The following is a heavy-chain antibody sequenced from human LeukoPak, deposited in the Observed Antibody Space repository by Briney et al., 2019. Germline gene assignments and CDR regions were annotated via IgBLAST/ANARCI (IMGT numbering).Heavy chain of an antibody. J-gene: IGHJ3*02. Sequence: SVKVSCKASGGTFSSYAISWVRQAPGQGLEWMGGIIPIFGTANYAQKFQGRVTITADESTSTAYMKLSSLRSEDTAVYYCARGNTRYYYDSSGYLEDAFDIWGQGTMVTVSS. CDR1: GGTFSSYA. CDR3: ARGNTRYYYDSSGYLEDAFDI. CDR2: IIPIFGTA. V-gene: IGHV1-69*13. D-gene: IGHD3-22*01.